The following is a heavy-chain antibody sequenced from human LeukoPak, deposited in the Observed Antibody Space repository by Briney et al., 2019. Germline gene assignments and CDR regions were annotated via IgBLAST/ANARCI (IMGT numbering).Heavy chain of an antibody. D-gene: IGHD3-16*02. CDR3: AKDLMITFGGVIVTFDY. CDR1: GFTFSSYG. V-gene: IGHV3-33*06. CDR2: IWYDGSNK. J-gene: IGHJ4*02. Sequence: PGGSLRLSCAASGFTFSSYGMHWVRQAPGKGLEWVAVIWYDGSNKYYADSVKGRFTISRDNSKNTLYLQMNSLRAEDTAVYYCAKDLMITFGGVIVTFDYWGQGTLVTVSS.